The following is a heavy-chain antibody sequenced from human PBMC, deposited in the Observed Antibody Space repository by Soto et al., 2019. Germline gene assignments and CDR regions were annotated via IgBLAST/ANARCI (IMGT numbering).Heavy chain of an antibody. J-gene: IGHJ5*02. Sequence: ASVKVSCKASGYTFTEYFIHWVRQAPGQGFEWMGWINPNSRGTNYAQKFQGRVTMTRDTSNSTAYMELRGLRSDDTAVYYCARVTLKAGNWFDPWGQGTLVTVSS. CDR2: INPNSRGT. CDR1: GYTFTEYF. V-gene: IGHV1-2*02. CDR3: ARVTLKAGNWFDP.